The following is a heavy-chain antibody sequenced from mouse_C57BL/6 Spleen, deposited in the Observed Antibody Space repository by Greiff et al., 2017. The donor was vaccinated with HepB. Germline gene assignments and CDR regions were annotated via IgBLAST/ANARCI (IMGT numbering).Heavy chain of an antibody. Sequence: EVKLMESGGGLVQPKGSLKLSCAASGFSFNTYAMNWVRQAPGKGLEWVARIRSKSNNYATYYADSVKDRFTISRDDSESMLYLQMNNLKTEDTAMYYCVRQKGNFFDYWGQGTTLTVSS. V-gene: IGHV10-1*01. CDR3: VRQKGNFFDY. J-gene: IGHJ2*01. CDR1: GFSFNTYA. CDR2: IRSKSNNYAT.